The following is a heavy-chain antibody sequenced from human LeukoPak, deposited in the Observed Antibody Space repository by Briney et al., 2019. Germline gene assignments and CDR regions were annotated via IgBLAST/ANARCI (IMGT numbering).Heavy chain of an antibody. D-gene: IGHD4-11*01. Sequence: PGGSLRLSCAASGFTFSNYWMTWVRQGPGEGLEWLANINLDGSETHFVDSVKGRFTISRDNAKNSLSLQMSGPRVEDTAVYYCARGYSFWLRWGQGT. J-gene: IGHJ4*02. CDR1: GFTFSNYW. CDR3: ARGYSFWLR. V-gene: IGHV3-7*01. CDR2: INLDGSET.